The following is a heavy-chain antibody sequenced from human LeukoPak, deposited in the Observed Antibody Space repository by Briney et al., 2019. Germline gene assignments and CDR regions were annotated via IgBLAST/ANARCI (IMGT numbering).Heavy chain of an antibody. CDR2: ISAYNGNT. CDR3: AAGPYDSSGSDY. CDR1: GYTFTDYY. Sequence: ASVKVSCKASGYTFTDYYIHWVRQAPGQGLEWMGWISAYNGNTNYAQKLQGRVTMTTDTSTSTAYMELRSLRSDDTAVYYCAAGPYDSSGSDYWGQGTLVTVSS. J-gene: IGHJ4*02. D-gene: IGHD3-22*01. V-gene: IGHV1-18*04.